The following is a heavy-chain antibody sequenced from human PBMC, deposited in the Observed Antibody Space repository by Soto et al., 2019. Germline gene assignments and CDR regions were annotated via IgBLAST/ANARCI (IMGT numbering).Heavy chain of an antibody. D-gene: IGHD1-26*01. CDR3: ARHLVGTTRGNFDY. V-gene: IGHV5-51*01. J-gene: IGHJ4*02. CDR1: GYSFTTYW. Sequence: PGESLKISCQGSGYSFTTYWIGWVRQMPGKGLEWMGIIYPYDSETRYSPSFQGQVTISADKSISAAYLQWSSLKASDTAMYYCARHLVGTTRGNFDYWGQGTLVTVSS. CDR2: IYPYDSET.